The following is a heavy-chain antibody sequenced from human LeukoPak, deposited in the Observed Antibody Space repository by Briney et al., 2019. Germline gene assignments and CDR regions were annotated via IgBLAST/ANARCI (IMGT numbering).Heavy chain of an antibody. V-gene: IGHV3-9*01. CDR1: GFTFDDYA. CDR3: ARDIGSVKQWLEGFDF. Sequence: GGSLRLSCAASGFTFDDYAMHWVRRAPGKAVVWVSGISWNSGSIGYADSVRGRFTISRDNAKNSLYLQMNSLRGGDTALYYCARDIGSVKQWLEGFDFWGQGTLVTVSS. CDR2: ISWNSGSI. J-gene: IGHJ4*02. D-gene: IGHD6-19*01.